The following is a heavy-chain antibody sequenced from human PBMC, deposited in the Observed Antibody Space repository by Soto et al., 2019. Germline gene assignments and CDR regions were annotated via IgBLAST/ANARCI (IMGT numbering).Heavy chain of an antibody. CDR1: GGTFINYA. V-gene: IGHV1-69*13. Sequence: AASVKVSCKGSGGTFINYAISWLRQVPGQWLEWMGGIVPVIGTPNDAQRFQDRVTITADVSTSTVYMELRSLRLEDTAVYYCARGGFSSSWRFEYWGQGTQVTVSS. CDR3: ARGGFSSSWRFEY. CDR2: IVPVIGTP. J-gene: IGHJ4*02. D-gene: IGHD6-13*01.